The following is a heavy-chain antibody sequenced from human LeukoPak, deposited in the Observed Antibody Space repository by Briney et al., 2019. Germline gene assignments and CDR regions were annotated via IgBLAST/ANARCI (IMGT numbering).Heavy chain of an antibody. J-gene: IGHJ6*02. Sequence: GGSLRLSCAASGFTISNYAMSWVRQAPGKGLEWDSVISGSGGSTYYADSVKGRFTISRDNSKDTLYLQMNSLRAEDTAVYYCAKDLGYGSGDFYYYGLDVWGQGTTVTVSS. CDR1: GFTISNYA. D-gene: IGHD3-10*01. CDR3: AKDLGYGSGDFYYYGLDV. CDR2: ISGSGGST. V-gene: IGHV3-23*01.